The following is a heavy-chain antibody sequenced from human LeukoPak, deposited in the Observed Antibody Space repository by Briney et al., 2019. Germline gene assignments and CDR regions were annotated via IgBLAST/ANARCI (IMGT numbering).Heavy chain of an antibody. CDR1: GFIFSSYD. D-gene: IGHD3-10*01. V-gene: IGHV3-13*01. CDR3: ARGSYYGSGQKGLFDI. J-gene: IGHJ3*02. Sequence: PGGSLTLSCAASGFIFSSYDMHWVRQATGYGLEWVSTIGTAGDAYYPGSVKGRFTISRDDGKNFLYLQMNSLRAGDTAVYYCARGSYYGSGQKGLFDIWGQGTMVTVSS. CDR2: IGTAGDA.